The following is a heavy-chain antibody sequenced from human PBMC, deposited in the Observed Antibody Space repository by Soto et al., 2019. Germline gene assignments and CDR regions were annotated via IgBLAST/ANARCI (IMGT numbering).Heavy chain of an antibody. CDR2: MWYDGRNI. J-gene: IGHJ3*01. V-gene: IGHV3-33*01. D-gene: IGHD3-10*02. Sequence: GSLRLSCSASGFSVSSYGVHWVRQAPGKGLEWVAVMWYDGRNIFYRDSVKGRFTISRDNSKNIVYFQMNNLRVEDTGLYYCARDSGHISTYVSDALDFWGRGTMVTVSS. CDR1: GFSVSSYG. CDR3: ARDSGHISTYVSDALDF.